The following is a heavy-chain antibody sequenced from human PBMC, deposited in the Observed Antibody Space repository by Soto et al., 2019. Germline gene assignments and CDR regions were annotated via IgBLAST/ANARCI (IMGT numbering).Heavy chain of an antibody. CDR2: MEPSSGKT. CDR1: GYSFTSLD. J-gene: IGHJ4*02. Sequence: ASVKVCCKASGYSFTSLDINWVRQTTGQGLGWMGWMEPSSGKTGYAQRFQDRVTMTRDTSINTAYMELRSLTSDDTAFYYCARGVTAGVDYWGQGTLVTVSS. D-gene: IGHD3-10*01. V-gene: IGHV1-8*01. CDR3: ARGVTAGVDY.